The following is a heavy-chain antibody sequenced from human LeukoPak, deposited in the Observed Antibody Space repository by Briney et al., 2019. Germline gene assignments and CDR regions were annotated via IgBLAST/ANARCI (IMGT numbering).Heavy chain of an antibody. CDR1: GGTFSSYA. V-gene: IGHV1-69*04. CDR3: ARGRIAAAGPGEYFQH. CDR2: IIPILGIA. J-gene: IGHJ1*01. D-gene: IGHD6-13*01. Sequence: SVKVSCKASGGTFSSYAISWVRQAPGQGLEWMGRIIPILGIANYAQKFQGRVTITADKSTSTAYMELSSLRSEDTAVYYCARGRIAAAGPGEYFQHWGQGTLVTVSS.